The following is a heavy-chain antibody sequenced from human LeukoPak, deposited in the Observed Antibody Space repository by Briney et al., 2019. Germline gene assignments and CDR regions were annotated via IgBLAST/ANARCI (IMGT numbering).Heavy chain of an antibody. CDR2: ISSSSATT. CDR1: GLTFNTYA. CDR3: AKEHRSGWNLISFDL. J-gene: IGHJ4*02. D-gene: IGHD6-19*01. Sequence: PGGSLRLSCAASGLTFNTYAMSWVRQAPGKGLEWVSGISSSSATTYYADSVKGRFSISRDNSHSTLFLQLNGLRAEDTAVYYCAKEHRSGWNLISFDLWGQGTLVTVSS. V-gene: IGHV3-23*01.